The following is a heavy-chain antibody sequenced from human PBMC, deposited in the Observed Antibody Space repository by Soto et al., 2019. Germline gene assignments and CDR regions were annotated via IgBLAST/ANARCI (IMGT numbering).Heavy chain of an antibody. V-gene: IGHV6-1*01. CDR1: GDSVSSNSAA. J-gene: IGHJ3*02. D-gene: IGHD3-9*01. CDR3: ARDPGLGHAFDI. Sequence: SQTLSLTCAISGDSVSSNSAAWNWIRQSPSRGLEWLGRTYYRSKWLTGYAVSVESRITINPDTSKNQFSLQLTSVTPEDTALYYCARDPGLGHAFDIWAQGTMVTVSS. CDR2: TYYRSKWLT.